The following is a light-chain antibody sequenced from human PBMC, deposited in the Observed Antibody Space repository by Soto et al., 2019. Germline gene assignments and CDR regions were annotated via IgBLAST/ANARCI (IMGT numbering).Light chain of an antibody. Sequence: QSVLTQPASVSGSPGQSITISCTGTSSDVGGYNYVSWYQQHPGEAPKLMISGVSNRPSGVSNRFSGSKSGNTASLTISGLQAEDEADYYCISYTTSVTYVFGTGTKVTVL. CDR1: SSDVGGYNY. CDR2: GVS. J-gene: IGLJ1*01. V-gene: IGLV2-14*01. CDR3: ISYTTSVTYV.